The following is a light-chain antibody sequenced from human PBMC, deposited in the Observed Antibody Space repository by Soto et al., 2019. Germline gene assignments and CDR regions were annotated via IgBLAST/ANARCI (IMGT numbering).Light chain of an antibody. CDR3: QQYYSTPNT. Sequence: DVVMTQSPDSLAVSLGERATINCKSSQSVLHSSNNENSLAWYQQKAGQRPKLLIYWASTRESGVPDRFSGSGSGTDFTLTISSLQAEDVAVYYCQQYYSTPNTFGQGTKLEIK. J-gene: IGKJ2*01. V-gene: IGKV4-1*01. CDR2: WAS. CDR1: QSVLHSSNNENS.